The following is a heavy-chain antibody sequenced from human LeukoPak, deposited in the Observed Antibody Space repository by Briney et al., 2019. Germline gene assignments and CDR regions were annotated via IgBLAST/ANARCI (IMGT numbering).Heavy chain of an antibody. Sequence: GESLKISCKGSGYSFTSYWIGWVRQMPGKGLEWMGIIYPGDSDTRYSPSFQGQVTISADKSISTAYLQWSSLKASDTDMYYCARHVSEYSSSEIGWFDPWGQGALVTVSS. J-gene: IGHJ5*02. CDR2: IYPGDSDT. V-gene: IGHV5-51*01. CDR1: GYSFTSYW. D-gene: IGHD6-6*01. CDR3: ARHVSEYSSSEIGWFDP.